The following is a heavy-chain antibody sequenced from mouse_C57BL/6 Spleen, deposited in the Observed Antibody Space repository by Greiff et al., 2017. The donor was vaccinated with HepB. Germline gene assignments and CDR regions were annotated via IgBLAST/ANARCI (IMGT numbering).Heavy chain of an antibody. Sequence: EVQLQQSGPELVKPGASVKIPCKASGYTFTDYNMDWVKQSHGKSLEWIGDINPNNGGTIYNQKFKGKATLTVDMSSSTAYMELRSLTSEDTAVFYCARVSSLRGSIEGYDVDYWGQGTTLTVSS. J-gene: IGHJ2*01. D-gene: IGHD2-14*01. CDR3: ARVSSLRGSIEGYDVDY. V-gene: IGHV1-18*01. CDR1: GYTFTDYN. CDR2: INPNNGGT.